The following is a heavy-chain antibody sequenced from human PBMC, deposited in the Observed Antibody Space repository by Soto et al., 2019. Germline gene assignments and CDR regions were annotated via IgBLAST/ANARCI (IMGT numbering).Heavy chain of an antibody. Sequence: GGSLRLSCAASGFTFSSYGMHWVRQAPGKGLEWVAVIWYDGSNKYYADSVKGRFTISRDNSKNTLYLQMNSLRAEDTAVYYCARVNYGSGSYYNFLESSEFDYWGQGTLVTVSS. CDR2: IWYDGSNK. V-gene: IGHV3-33*01. D-gene: IGHD3-10*01. CDR3: ARVNYGSGSYYNFLESSEFDY. J-gene: IGHJ4*02. CDR1: GFTFSSYG.